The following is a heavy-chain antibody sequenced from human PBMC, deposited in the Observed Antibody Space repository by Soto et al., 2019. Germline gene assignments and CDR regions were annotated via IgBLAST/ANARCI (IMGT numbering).Heavy chain of an antibody. CDR1: GFTFRSYT. V-gene: IGHV3-23*01. D-gene: IGHD6-13*01. J-gene: IGHJ4*02. Sequence: GGSLRLSCAASGFTFRSYTLHWVRQAPGQGLEWVSGIGGSGGSTYYADSVKGRFTISRDDSKNTLFLHVSSLKAEDTAVYYCAKEGDTGYTTSWLDNWGQGTLVTVSS. CDR2: IGGSGGST. CDR3: AKEGDTGYTTSWLDN.